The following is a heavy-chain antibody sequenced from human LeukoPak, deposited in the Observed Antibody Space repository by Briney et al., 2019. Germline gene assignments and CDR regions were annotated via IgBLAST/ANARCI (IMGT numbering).Heavy chain of an antibody. CDR1: GGSFSGYY. V-gene: IGHV4-34*01. CDR2: INHSGST. CDR3: ARDSLNAVAGTNYYYYYGMDV. Sequence: PSETLSLTCAVYGGSFSGYYWSWIRQPPGKGLEWIGEINHSGSTNCNPSLKSRVTISVDTSKNQFSLKLSSVTAADTAVYYCARDSLNAVAGTNYYYYYGMDVWGQGTTVTVSS. J-gene: IGHJ6*02. D-gene: IGHD6-19*01.